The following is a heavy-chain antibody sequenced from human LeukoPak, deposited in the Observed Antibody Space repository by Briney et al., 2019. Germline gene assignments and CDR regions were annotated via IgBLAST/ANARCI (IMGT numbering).Heavy chain of an antibody. CDR3: SRVPRFGSSGYLDY. V-gene: IGHV4-31*03. CDR1: GGSISSGGYY. J-gene: IGHJ4*02. CDR2: IYYSGST. D-gene: IGHD3-22*01. Sequence: PSQTLSHTCTVSGGSISSGGYYWSWFRQHPGKGLEWIGYIYYSGSTYYNPSLKSRVTISVDTSKNQFSLKLSSVTAADTAVYYCSRVPRFGSSGYLDYWGQGTLVTVSS.